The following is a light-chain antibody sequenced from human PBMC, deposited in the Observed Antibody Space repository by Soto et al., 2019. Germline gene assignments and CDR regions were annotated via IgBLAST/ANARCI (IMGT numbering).Light chain of an antibody. CDR2: EVT. V-gene: IGLV2-14*01. CDR3: SSYTNINTRACV. Sequence: QSVLTQPASVSGSPGQSITIYCTGTSGDIGSYNRVSWYQQHPGKAPKLIIYEVTDRPSGVSNRFSGSKSGNTASLTISVLQAEDEAEYYCSSYTNINTRACVFGTGTK. CDR1: SGDIGSYNR. J-gene: IGLJ1*01.